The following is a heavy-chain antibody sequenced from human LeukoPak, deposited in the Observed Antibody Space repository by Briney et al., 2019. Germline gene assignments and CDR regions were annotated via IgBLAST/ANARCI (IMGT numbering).Heavy chain of an antibody. D-gene: IGHD1-1*01. V-gene: IGHV3-7*01. CDR3: VRLSWYYDY. J-gene: IGHJ4*02. CDR2: IKQDGSDK. Sequence: GGSLRLSCVASGFTFSSYWLSWVRQAPGKGLEWVANIKQDGSDKYYVDSVKGRFTISRDNAKNTLYLQMNSLRAEDTAVYYCVRLSWYYDYWGQGTLVTVSS. CDR1: GFTFSSYW.